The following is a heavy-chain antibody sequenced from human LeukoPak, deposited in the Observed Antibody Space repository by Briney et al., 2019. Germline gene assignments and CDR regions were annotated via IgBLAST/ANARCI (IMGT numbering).Heavy chain of an antibody. CDR2: INPNSGGT. D-gene: IGHD3-22*01. J-gene: IGHJ3*02. CDR3: ARGINYYDSRPWVGFDI. V-gene: IGHV1-2*02. Sequence: GASVKVSCKASGYTFTGYCMHWVRQAPGQGLEWMGWINPNSGGTNYAQKFQGRVTMTRDTSISTAYMELSRLRSDDTAVYYCARGINYYDSRPWVGFDIWGQGTMVTVSS. CDR1: GYTFTGYC.